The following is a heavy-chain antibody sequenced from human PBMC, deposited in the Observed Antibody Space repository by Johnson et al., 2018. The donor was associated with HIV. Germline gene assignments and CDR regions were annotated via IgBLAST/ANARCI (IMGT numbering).Heavy chain of an antibody. CDR2: ISWNSGSI. Sequence: VQLVESGEGLVQPGRSLRLSCAASGFTFDDYAMHWVRQAPGKGLEWVSGISWNSGSIGYADSVKGRFTISRDNAKNSLYLQMNSLRAEDTALYYCAKDKAAGAGAFDIWGQGTMVTVSS. CDR3: AKDKAAGAGAFDI. CDR1: GFTFDDYA. D-gene: IGHD6-13*01. J-gene: IGHJ3*02. V-gene: IGHV3-9*01.